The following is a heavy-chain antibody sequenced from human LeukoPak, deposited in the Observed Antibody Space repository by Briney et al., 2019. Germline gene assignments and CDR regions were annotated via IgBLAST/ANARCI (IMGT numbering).Heavy chain of an antibody. D-gene: IGHD3-16*01. CDR2: IYYSGST. CDR1: GGSISSSSYY. V-gene: IGHV4-39*01. J-gene: IGHJ4*02. CDR3: ARRRIGDYFAY. Sequence: SETLSLTCTVSGGSISSSSYYWGWIRQPPGKGLEWIGSIYYSGSTYYNPSLKSRVTISVDTSKNQFSLKLSSVTAADTAVYYCARRRIGDYFAYWGQGTLVTVSS.